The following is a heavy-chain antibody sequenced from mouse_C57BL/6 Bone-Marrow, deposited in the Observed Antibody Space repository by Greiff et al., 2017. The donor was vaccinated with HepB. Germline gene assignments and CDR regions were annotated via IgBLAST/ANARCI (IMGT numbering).Heavy chain of an antibody. J-gene: IGHJ1*03. V-gene: IGHV5-4*01. CDR2: ISDGGSYT. CDR1: GFTFSSYA. Sequence: EVKLMESGGGLVKPGGSLKLSCAASGFTFSSYAMSWVRQTPEKRLEWVATISDGGSYTYYPDNVKGRFPISRDNAKNNLYLQMSHLKSEDTAMYYCAREGGYDYHWYFDVWGTGTTVTVSS. D-gene: IGHD2-4*01. CDR3: AREGGYDYHWYFDV.